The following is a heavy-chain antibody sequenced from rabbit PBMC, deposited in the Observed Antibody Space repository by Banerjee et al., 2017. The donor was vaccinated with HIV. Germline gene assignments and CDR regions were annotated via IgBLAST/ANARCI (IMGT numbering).Heavy chain of an antibody. CDR1: GFSFSGSYY. CDR2: IYTYISST. D-gene: IGHD6-1*01. CDR3: ARNDAYVFLSGL. V-gene: IGHV1S45*01. J-gene: IGHJ6*01. Sequence: QEQLVESGGDLVKPEGSLTLTCTASGFSFSGSYYMCWVRQAPGKGLEWIGCIYTYISSTWYASWAKGRFTISKTSSTTVTLQMTSLTAADTATYFCARNDAYVFLSGLWGPGTLVTVS.